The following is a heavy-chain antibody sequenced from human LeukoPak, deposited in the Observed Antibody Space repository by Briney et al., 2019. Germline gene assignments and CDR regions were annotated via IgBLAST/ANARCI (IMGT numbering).Heavy chain of an antibody. CDR1: GFTVSSNY. CDR3: ARALTVAGTGY. Sequence: GGSLRLSCAASGFTVSSNYMSWVRQAPGKGLEWVSVIYSGGSTYYADSVKGRFTISRDNPKNTLYLQMNSLRAEDTAVYYCARALTVAGTGYWGQGTLVTVSS. V-gene: IGHV3-53*01. CDR2: IYSGGST. D-gene: IGHD6-19*01. J-gene: IGHJ4*02.